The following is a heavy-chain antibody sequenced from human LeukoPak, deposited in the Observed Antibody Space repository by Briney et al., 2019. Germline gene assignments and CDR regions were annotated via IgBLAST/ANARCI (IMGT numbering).Heavy chain of an antibody. Sequence: ASVKVSCKASGYTFTTYSISWVRQAPGQGLEWMGWISAYNGDTNYAQNLQGRVTMTTDTSTDTAYMELRSLRSDDTAVYYCARDGLSYTNPNNWFDPWGQGTLVTVSS. J-gene: IGHJ5*02. CDR3: ARDGLSYTNPNNWFDP. CDR2: ISAYNGDT. CDR1: GYTFTTYS. V-gene: IGHV1-18*01. D-gene: IGHD2-2*02.